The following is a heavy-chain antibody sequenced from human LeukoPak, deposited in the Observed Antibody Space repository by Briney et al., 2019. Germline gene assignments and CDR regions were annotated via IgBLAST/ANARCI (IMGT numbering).Heavy chain of an antibody. Sequence: SETLSLTCTVSGGSISSSSYYWGWIRQPPGKGVEWIGNIYYSGSTYYNPSLKSQVTISGDTAKNQFSLKLSSVTAADTAVYYCARRDSSGSHDYWGQGTLVTVSS. CDR1: GGSISSSSYY. J-gene: IGHJ4*02. D-gene: IGHD3-22*01. V-gene: IGHV4-39*01. CDR3: ARRDSSGSHDY. CDR2: IYYSGST.